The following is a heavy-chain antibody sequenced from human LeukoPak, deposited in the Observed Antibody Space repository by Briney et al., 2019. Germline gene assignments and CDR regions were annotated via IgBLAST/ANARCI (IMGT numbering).Heavy chain of an antibody. CDR1: GGSFSGYY. D-gene: IGHD2-2*01. CDR3: ARGVPAAAGWFDP. J-gene: IGHJ5*02. V-gene: IGHV4-34*01. Sequence: PSETLSLTCAVYGGSFSGYYWSWIRQPPGKGLEWIGEINHSGSTNYNPSLKSRVTISVDTSKNQFSLKLSSVTAADTAVYYCARGVPAAAGWFDPWGQGTLVTASS. CDR2: INHSGST.